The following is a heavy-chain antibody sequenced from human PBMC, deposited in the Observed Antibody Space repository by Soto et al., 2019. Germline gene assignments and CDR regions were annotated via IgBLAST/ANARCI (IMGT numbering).Heavy chain of an antibody. V-gene: IGHV1-69*13. Sequence: SVKVSCKASGGTFSSYAISWVRQAPGQGLEWMGGIIPIFGTANYAQKFQGRVTITADESTSTAYMELSSLRSEDAAVYHCARGDLYCISTSCYGNYYYGMDVWGQGTTVTVSS. D-gene: IGHD2-2*01. CDR1: GGTFSSYA. J-gene: IGHJ6*02. CDR3: ARGDLYCISTSCYGNYYYGMDV. CDR2: IIPIFGTA.